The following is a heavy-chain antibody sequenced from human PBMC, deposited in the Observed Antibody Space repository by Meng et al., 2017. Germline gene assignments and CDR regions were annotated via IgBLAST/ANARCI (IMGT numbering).Heavy chain of an antibody. CDR2: IYYSGST. Sequence: SETLSLTCTVSGGSISSSSYYWGWIRQPPGKGLEWIGSIYYSGSTHYKPSLKSRVTISVDTSKNQFSLKLSSVTAADTVVYYCARALRGGSYLALDYWGQGTLVTVSS. CDR3: ARALRGGSYLALDY. J-gene: IGHJ4*02. D-gene: IGHD1-26*01. V-gene: IGHV4-39*07. CDR1: GGSISSSSYY.